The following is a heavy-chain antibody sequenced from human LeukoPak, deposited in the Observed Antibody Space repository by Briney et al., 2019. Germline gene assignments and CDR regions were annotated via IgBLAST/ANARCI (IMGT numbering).Heavy chain of an antibody. D-gene: IGHD3-10*01. CDR2: IYYDDSET. V-gene: IGHV5-51*01. Sequence: GESLKISCKGGAYSFTNYWTVWVRQMPGKGLEWMGVIYYDDSETQYSPSFQGQVTISVDKSISTVYLQWSALKASDSAIYYCARSFSGSYYGNWGQGTLVTVSS. CDR1: AYSFTNYW. J-gene: IGHJ4*02. CDR3: ARSFSGSYYGN.